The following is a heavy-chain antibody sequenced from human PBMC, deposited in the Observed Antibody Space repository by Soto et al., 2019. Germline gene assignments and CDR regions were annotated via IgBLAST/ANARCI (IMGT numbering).Heavy chain of an antibody. CDR3: ARQGYYYDSSGYHPYLDS. J-gene: IGHJ4*02. Sequence: GESLKISCKGSGYSFTSYWISWVRQLPGKGLAWVGRIDPSDSDTNYSPSFQGHVTTSADKSISTAYLQWTSLKASDTAMYYCARQGYYYDSSGYHPYLDSWGQGTLVTVSS. D-gene: IGHD3-22*01. CDR2: IDPSDSDT. V-gene: IGHV5-10-1*01. CDR1: GYSFTSYW.